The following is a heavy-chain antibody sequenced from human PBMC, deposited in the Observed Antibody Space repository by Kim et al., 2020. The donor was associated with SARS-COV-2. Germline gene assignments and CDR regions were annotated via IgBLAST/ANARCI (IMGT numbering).Heavy chain of an antibody. V-gene: IGHV4-59*13. D-gene: IGHD3-22*01. Sequence: SETLSLTCTVSGGSISSYSWSWIRQPPGKGLEWIGYIYYSGSTNYNPSLKSRVTISVDTSKNQFSLTLSSVTAADTAVYYCARARGSYYYDSSGLTAKPLGFDYWGQGTLVTVSS. J-gene: IGHJ4*02. CDR2: IYYSGST. CDR3: ARARGSYYYDSSGLTAKPLGFDY. CDR1: GGSISSYS.